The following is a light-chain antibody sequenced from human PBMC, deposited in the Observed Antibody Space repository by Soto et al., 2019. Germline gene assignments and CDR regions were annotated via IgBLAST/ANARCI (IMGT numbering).Light chain of an antibody. J-gene: IGLJ1*01. CDR1: SSDVGGYKY. CDR2: DVT. CDR3: SSYTTSSSYV. V-gene: IGLV2-14*01. Sequence: QSALTQPASVSGSPGQSIAISCTGTSSDVGGYKYVSWYQQHPGKAPKLLIYDVTNRPSGVSDRFSGSKSGNTASLTISGRQSEDEADYDCSSYTTSSSYVFGTGTKLTVL.